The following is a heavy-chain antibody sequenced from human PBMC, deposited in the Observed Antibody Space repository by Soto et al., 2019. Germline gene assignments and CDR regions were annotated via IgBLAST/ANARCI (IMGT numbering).Heavy chain of an antibody. D-gene: IGHD4-17*01. CDR1: GYTFTSYY. V-gene: IGHV1-46*01. CDR3: ARVYDYGEYKLDY. J-gene: IGHJ4*02. CDR2: INPSGGST. Sequence: ASVKVSCKASGYTFTSYYMHWVLHPPGQGLEWMGIINPSGGSTSYAQKFQGRVTMTRDTSTRTVYMELSSLRYEDTAVYYCARVYDYGEYKLDYWGQGPLVAVST.